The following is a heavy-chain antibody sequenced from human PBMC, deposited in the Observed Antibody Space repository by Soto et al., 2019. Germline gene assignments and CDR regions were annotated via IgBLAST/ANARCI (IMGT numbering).Heavy chain of an antibody. CDR2: ISSGSSYI. Sequence: GGSLRLSCAASGFTFSSSSMNWVRQAPGKGLEWVSSISSGSSYIYYADSVQGRFTISRDNAKNSLYLHMNSLRAEDTAVYYCAVSLVRSPNLYYFDYWGQGTLVTVSS. J-gene: IGHJ4*02. CDR3: AVSLVRSPNLYYFDY. D-gene: IGHD6-13*01. V-gene: IGHV3-21*01. CDR1: GFTFSSSS.